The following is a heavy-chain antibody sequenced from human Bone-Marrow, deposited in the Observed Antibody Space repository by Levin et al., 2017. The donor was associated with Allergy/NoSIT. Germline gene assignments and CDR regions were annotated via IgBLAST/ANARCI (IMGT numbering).Heavy chain of an antibody. CDR3: ARRSFGTYYDFWSGFDY. J-gene: IGHJ4*02. CDR1: GYSFTSYW. Sequence: GESLKISCKGSGYSFTSYWIGWVRQMPGKGLEWMGIIYPGDSDTRYSPSFQGQVTISADKSISTAYLQWSSLKASDTAMYYCARRSFGTYYDFWSGFDYWGQGTLVTVSS. CDR2: IYPGDSDT. V-gene: IGHV5-51*01. D-gene: IGHD3-3*01.